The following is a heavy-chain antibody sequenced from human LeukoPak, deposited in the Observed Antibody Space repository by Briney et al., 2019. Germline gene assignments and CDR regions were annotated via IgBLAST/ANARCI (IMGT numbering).Heavy chain of an antibody. CDR2: INQSGIT. J-gene: IGHJ4*02. V-gene: IGHV4-34*01. CDR1: GGSFNYY. CDR3: ARGSHRAWEVLLD. D-gene: IGHD3-10*01. Sequence: SETLSLTCAVYGGSFNYYWSWIRPPPGKGLEWIGDINQSGITNYDPSLKNRVTISIDTSKNQLSLKVTSVTAADTAVYYCARGSHRAWEVLLDWGQGTLVTVSS.